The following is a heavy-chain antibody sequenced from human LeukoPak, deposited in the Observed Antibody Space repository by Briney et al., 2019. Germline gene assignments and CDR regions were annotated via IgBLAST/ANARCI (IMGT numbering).Heavy chain of an antibody. V-gene: IGHV1-69*13. CDR1: GYIFTSYA. CDR2: IIPIFGTA. J-gene: IGHJ4*02. D-gene: IGHD3-9*01. Sequence: GASVKVSCKASGYIFTSYAISWVRQAPGQGLEWMGGIIPIFGTANYAQKFQGRVTITADESTSTAYMELSSLRSEDTAVYYCARDPTNYDILTGYTYYFDYWGQGTLVTVSS. CDR3: ARDPTNYDILTGYTYYFDY.